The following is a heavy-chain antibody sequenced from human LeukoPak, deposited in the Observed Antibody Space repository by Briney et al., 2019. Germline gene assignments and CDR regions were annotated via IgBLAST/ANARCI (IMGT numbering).Heavy chain of an antibody. CDR1: GYTFTSFD. Sequence: ASVKVSCKASGYTFTSFDINWVRQATGQGLEWMGWMNPNSGNTGYAQKFQGRVTMTRNTSISTAYMELSSLRSEDKAVYYCARARYGDYAFDYWGQGTLVTVSS. CDR2: MNPNSGNT. V-gene: IGHV1-8*01. J-gene: IGHJ4*02. CDR3: ARARYGDYAFDY. D-gene: IGHD4-17*01.